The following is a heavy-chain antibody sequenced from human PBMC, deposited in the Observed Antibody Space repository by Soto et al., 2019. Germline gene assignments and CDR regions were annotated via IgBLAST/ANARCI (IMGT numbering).Heavy chain of an antibody. V-gene: IGHV1-2*02. CDR3: ARGRLVRGVKRLDWFDP. Sequence: DSVQVSCKASGYTFAGYYMHWVRQAPGQGLEWMGWINPNSGGTNYVQKFQGRVTLTRDTSISTAYMELSRLRYDDTAVYYCARGRLVRGVKRLDWFDPWGQGTLVTVSS. D-gene: IGHD3-10*01. J-gene: IGHJ5*02. CDR1: GYTFAGYY. CDR2: INPNSGGT.